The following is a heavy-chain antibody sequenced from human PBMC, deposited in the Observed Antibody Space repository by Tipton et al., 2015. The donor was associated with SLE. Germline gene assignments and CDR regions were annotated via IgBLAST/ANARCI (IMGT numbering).Heavy chain of an antibody. CDR3: ARGDTSGWYGDYYYGMDV. V-gene: IGHV4-59*08. CDR2: LYDTGYT. Sequence: TLSLTCSVSGGSMNFLYWSWIRQPPGKGLEFIGLLYDTGYTNYNPSLKSRVTISVDTSKNQFSLKVSSVTAADTAVYYCARGDTSGWYGDYYYGMDVWGQGTTVTVSS. J-gene: IGHJ6*02. CDR1: GGSMNFLY. D-gene: IGHD6-19*01.